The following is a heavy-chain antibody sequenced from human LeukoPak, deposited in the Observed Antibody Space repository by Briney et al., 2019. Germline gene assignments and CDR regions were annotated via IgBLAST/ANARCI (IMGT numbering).Heavy chain of an antibody. J-gene: IGHJ2*01. Sequence: PGGSLRLSCTVSGFTLRDYYMSWIRQAPGKGLEWISYMSSTGNTIYYAASVKRRFTVSRSTANNSMSLQMTILRAEASAVYYCARSSSYFTYFDLWGRDTLVTVSS. CDR3: ARSSSYFTYFDL. V-gene: IGHV3-11*04. D-gene: IGHD2/OR15-2a*01. CDR2: MSSTGNTI. CDR1: GFTLRDYY.